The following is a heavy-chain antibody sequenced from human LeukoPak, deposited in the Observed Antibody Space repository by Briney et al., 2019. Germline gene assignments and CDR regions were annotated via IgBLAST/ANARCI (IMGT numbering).Heavy chain of an antibody. CDR1: GFTFSGFW. J-gene: IGHJ4*02. CDR3: ARGVPYDSWSGPHYSDY. CDR2: IKQDGSQE. Sequence: PGGSLRLSCAASGFTFSGFWMSWSRQAPGKGLEWVAHIKQDGSQEYYVDSVKGRFTISRDSAKNSLYLQMNSLRAEDTAVYYCARGVPYDSWSGPHYSDYWGQGTLVTVSS. D-gene: IGHD3-3*01. V-gene: IGHV3-7*01.